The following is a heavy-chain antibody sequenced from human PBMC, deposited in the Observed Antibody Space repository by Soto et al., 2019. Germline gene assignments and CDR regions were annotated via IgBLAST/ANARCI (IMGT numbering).Heavy chain of an antibody. J-gene: IGHJ3*02. CDR3: ARGGNRIVGATTSAFDI. CDR2: INPNNGGT. V-gene: IGHV1-2*04. CDR1: GYTFTGYY. D-gene: IGHD1-26*01. Sequence: ASVNVSCKASGYTFTGYYLHWVRPAPGQGLAWMGWINPNNGGTNYAQKFQGWVTMTRDTSISTAYMELSRLRSDDPAVYYCARGGNRIVGATTSAFDIWGQGTMVTVSS.